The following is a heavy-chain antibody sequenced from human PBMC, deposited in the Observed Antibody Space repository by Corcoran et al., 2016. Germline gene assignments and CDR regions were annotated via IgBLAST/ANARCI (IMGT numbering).Heavy chain of an antibody. D-gene: IGHD3-10*01. J-gene: IGHJ4*02. CDR3: ARLDVARSGFDC. Sequence: EVQLVESGGGLIQPGWSLRLSCAASGFTVSSNYMTWVRQAPGKGLEWVSIIYRDGTTYYTDSVKGRFTISRDNSKNTLFLQMNSLRDEDTAVYYCARLDVARSGFDCGGQGTLVTGSS. CDR1: GFTVSSNY. CDR2: IYRDGTT. V-gene: IGHV3-53*01.